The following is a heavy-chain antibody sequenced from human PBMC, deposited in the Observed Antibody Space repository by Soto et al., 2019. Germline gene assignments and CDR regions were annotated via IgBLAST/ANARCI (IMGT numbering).Heavy chain of an antibody. V-gene: IGHV4-59*12. Sequence: SETLSLTCTVSGGSISSYYWSWIRQPPGKGLEWIGYIYYTGSTNYNPSLKSRVTISVDTSKNQFSLKLSSVTAADTAVYYCARERRGIVGAKQEYGMDVWGQGTTVTVSS. J-gene: IGHJ6*02. CDR1: GGSISSYY. D-gene: IGHD1-26*01. CDR2: IYYTGST. CDR3: ARERRGIVGAKQEYGMDV.